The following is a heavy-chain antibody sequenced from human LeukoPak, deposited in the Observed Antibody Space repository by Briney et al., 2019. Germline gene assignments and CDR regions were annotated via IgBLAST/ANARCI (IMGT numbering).Heavy chain of an antibody. D-gene: IGHD2-15*01. CDR2: MSYDGSTK. CDR1: GFTFSSYA. J-gene: IGHJ4*02. V-gene: IGHV3-30-3*01. CDR3: ARGGYCSRGSCSHVFDY. Sequence: GRSLRLSCAASGFTFSSYAMHWVRQAPSKGLEGVALMSYDGSTKYYADSVKGRFTVSRDTSQHALSLLMSSLRTEDTALYYCARGGYCSRGSCSHVFDYWGPGTLVTVSS.